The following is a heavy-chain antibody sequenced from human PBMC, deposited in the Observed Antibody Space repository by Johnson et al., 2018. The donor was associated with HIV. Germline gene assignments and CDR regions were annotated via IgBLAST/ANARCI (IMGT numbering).Heavy chain of an antibody. CDR3: ARESGGQYDAFDI. D-gene: IGHD3-16*01. CDR1: GFTFSSYG. J-gene: IGHJ3*02. V-gene: IGHV3-33*01. Sequence: VQMVQSGGGVVQPGRSLRLSCAASGFTFSSYGMHWVRQAPGKGLEWVAVTWNSGSVAYADSVTGRFTISRDNAKNTLYLQMTSLRAEDTAVYYCARESGGQYDAFDIWGQGTMVTVSS. CDR2: TWNSGSV.